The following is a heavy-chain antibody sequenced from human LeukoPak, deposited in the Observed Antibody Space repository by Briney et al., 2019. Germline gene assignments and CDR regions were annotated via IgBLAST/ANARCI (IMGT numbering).Heavy chain of an antibody. CDR2: IYPGDSDT. Sequence: GESLKISCKGSGYSFTSYWISWVRQMPGKGLEWMGIIYPGDSDTRYSPSFQGQVTISADKSISTAYLQWSSLKASDTAMYYCARHGYSSGWYQNYFDYWGQGTLVTVSS. V-gene: IGHV5-51*01. J-gene: IGHJ4*02. D-gene: IGHD6-19*01. CDR1: GYSFTSYW. CDR3: ARHGYSSGWYQNYFDY.